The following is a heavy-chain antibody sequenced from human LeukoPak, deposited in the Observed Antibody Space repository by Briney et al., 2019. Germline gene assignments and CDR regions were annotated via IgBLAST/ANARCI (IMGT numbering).Heavy chain of an antibody. CDR3: AKGSALWGYYLDN. CDR2: ISDSSTYI. D-gene: IGHD7-27*01. CDR1: GFTFSSYS. Sequence: GGSLRLSCAASGFTFSSYSMNWVRQAPGKGLEWVSSISDSSTYIYYADSVKGRFTISRDNAKNSLYLQMSSLRAEDTAVYYCAKGSALWGYYLDNWGQGTLVTVSS. V-gene: IGHV3-21*04. J-gene: IGHJ4*02.